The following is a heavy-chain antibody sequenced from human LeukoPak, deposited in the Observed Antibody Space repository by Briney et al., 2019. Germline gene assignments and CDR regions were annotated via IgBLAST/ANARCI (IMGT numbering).Heavy chain of an antibody. V-gene: IGHV4-38-2*01. CDR1: GYSVNSGYY. J-gene: IGHJ4*02. CDR3: ECTVRVVSAPRWDH. CDR2: LYNGRST. D-gene: IGHD2-21*01. Sequence: SETLSLTCAVSGYSVNSGYYWGWVRQAPGMGLEWIGSLYNGRSTYYKSSLRGGAIASLNPSQHLIPLQLTVAAAADTVVYSGECTVRVVSAPRWDHWGEGSLVPVSS.